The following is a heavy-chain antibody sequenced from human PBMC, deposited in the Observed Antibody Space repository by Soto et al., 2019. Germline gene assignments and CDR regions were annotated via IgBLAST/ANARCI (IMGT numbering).Heavy chain of an antibody. CDR3: VRKQWMVLNAFDI. CDR1: GGSISSYY. CDR2: IYYSGST. J-gene: IGHJ3*02. V-gene: IGHV4-59*01. D-gene: IGHD6-19*01. Sequence: TETLSLTCTVSGGSISSYYWSWIRQPPGKGLEWIGYIYYSGSTNYNPSLKSRVTISVDTSKNQFSLKLSSVTAADTAVYYCVRKQWMVLNAFDIWGQGTMVTVSS.